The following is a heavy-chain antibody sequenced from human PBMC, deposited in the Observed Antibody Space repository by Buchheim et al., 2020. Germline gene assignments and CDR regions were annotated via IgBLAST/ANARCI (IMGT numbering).Heavy chain of an antibody. J-gene: IGHJ4*02. D-gene: IGHD6-19*01. CDR1: GFAFNTHA. CDR3: ARDPPNSGWALDY. V-gene: IGHV3-33*01. CDR2: IWYDGSAK. Sequence: QVQLVESGGGVVQPGESLRLSCAASGFAFNTHAMHWVRQAPGKGLEWVAFIWYDGSAKHYIDAVKGRFSISRDNSKNTLYLEMNSLRGEDTAVYYCARDPPNSGWALDYWGQGTL.